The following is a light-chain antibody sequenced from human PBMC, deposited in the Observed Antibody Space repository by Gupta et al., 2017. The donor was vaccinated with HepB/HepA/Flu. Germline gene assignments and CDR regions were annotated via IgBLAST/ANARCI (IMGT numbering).Light chain of an antibody. J-gene: IGLJ1*01. V-gene: IGLV3-19*01. Sequence: SSELTQAPAVSVALGQTVRITCQGDSLRSFYASWYQQKPGQAPLLVIYGKNNRPSGIPDRFSVSSSGNTASLTITGAQAEDEADYYCNSRDSSGNHLDYLFGTGTKVTVL. CDR3: NSRDSSGNHLDYL. CDR2: GKN. CDR1: SLRSFY.